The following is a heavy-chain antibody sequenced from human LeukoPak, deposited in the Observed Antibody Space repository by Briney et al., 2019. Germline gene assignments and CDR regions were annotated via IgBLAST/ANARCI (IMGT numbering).Heavy chain of an antibody. CDR3: ARGSGDWTYYFDY. Sequence: SETLSLTCTVSGYSISSGYLWGWIRQPPGKGLEWIGSTYHGGTTYSNPSLKSRVIISEDTSKNQFSLKLSSVTAADTAVYYCARGSGDWTYYFDYWGQGTLVIVSS. CDR1: GYSISSGYL. CDR2: TYHGGTT. J-gene: IGHJ4*02. V-gene: IGHV4-38-2*02. D-gene: IGHD2-21*02.